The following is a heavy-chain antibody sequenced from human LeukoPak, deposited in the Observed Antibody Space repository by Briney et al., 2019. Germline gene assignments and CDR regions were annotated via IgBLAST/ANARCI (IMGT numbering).Heavy chain of an antibody. CDR1: GFTFSSYA. CDR2: ISGSGGST. Sequence: PGGSLRLSCAASGFTFSSYAMSWVRQAPGKGLEWVSAISGSGGSTYYADSVKGRFTISIDNSKNTLYLRMNSLRAEDTAVYYCAKPSFDYYDSSGYRPSNFDYWGQGTLVTVSS. J-gene: IGHJ4*02. D-gene: IGHD3-22*01. CDR3: AKPSFDYYDSSGYRPSNFDY. V-gene: IGHV3-23*01.